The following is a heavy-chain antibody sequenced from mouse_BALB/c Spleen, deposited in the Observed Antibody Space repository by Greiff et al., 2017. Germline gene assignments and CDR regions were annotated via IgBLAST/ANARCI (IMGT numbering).Heavy chain of an antibody. D-gene: IGHD1-1*02. CDR2: ISSGSSTI. V-gene: IGHV5-17*02. CDR1: GFTFSSFG. CDR3: ARYMDFDY. J-gene: IGHJ2*01. Sequence: EVKVEESGGGLVQPGGSRKLSCAASGFTFSSFGMHWVRQAPEKGLEWVAYISSGSSTIYYADTVKGRFTISRDNPKNTLFLQMTSLRSEDTAMYYCARYMDFDYWGQGTTLTVSS.